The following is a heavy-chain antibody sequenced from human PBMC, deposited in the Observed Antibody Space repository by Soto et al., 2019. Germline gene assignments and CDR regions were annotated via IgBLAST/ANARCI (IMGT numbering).Heavy chain of an antibody. J-gene: IGHJ5*02. CDR3: VRDRGGSYWLDP. D-gene: IGHD1-26*01. CDR2: ISGSGGRT. V-gene: IGHV3-23*01. CDR1: GLTLSSNA. Sequence: PGGSLRLSCAASGLTLSSNAMSWVRQAPGKGLEWVSAISGSGGRTYYADSVKGRFTFSRDNAANTVFLQMNNLRVEDTAVYYCVRDRGGSYWLDPWGQGTLVTVSS.